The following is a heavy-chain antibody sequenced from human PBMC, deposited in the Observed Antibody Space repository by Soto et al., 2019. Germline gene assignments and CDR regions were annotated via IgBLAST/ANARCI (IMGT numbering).Heavy chain of an antibody. CDR2: ISYDGRNK. CDR1: GFTFSSYG. CDR3: AKEVEYYYDSSGNNWFDP. V-gene: IGHV3-30*18. D-gene: IGHD3-22*01. Sequence: QVQLVESGGGVVQPGRSLRLSCAASGFTFSSYGMHWVRQAPGKGLEWVAVISYDGRNKYYADSVKGRFTISSDNSPNPLYLQMNSLRAEDTAVYYCAKEVEYYYDSSGNNWFDPWGQGTLVTVSS. J-gene: IGHJ5*02.